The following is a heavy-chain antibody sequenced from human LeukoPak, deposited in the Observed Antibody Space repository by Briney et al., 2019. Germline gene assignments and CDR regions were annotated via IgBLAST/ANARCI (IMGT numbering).Heavy chain of an antibody. J-gene: IGHJ4*02. D-gene: IGHD3-10*01. V-gene: IGHV3-30*02. CDR3: AKDTKVYYDSGSSAPDY. Sequence: DSVKGRFTISRDNSKNTLYLQMNSLRPEDTAVYYCAKDTKVYYDSGSSAPDYWGQGTLVTVSS.